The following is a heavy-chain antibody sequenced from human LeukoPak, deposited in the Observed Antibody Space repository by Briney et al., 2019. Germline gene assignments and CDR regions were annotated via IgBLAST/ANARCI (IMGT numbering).Heavy chain of an antibody. V-gene: IGHV3-30*02. CDR1: GFTFTTRG. CDR2: AGNDGRIK. J-gene: IGHJ5*02. D-gene: IGHD2-8*01. CDR3: ATTEGVTDKWLDP. Sequence: GGSLRLSCAASGFTFTTRGMHWVCQAPGKGPQWVAFAGNDGRIKYNENSVEGRFTISRDNSKNTLYLQMNSLRPEDTAVYYCATTEGVTDKWLDPWGQGTQVTVSS.